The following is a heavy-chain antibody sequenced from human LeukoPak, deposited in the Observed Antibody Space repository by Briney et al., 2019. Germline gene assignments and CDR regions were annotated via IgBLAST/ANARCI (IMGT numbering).Heavy chain of an antibody. CDR2: INPSGGSP. D-gene: IGHD6-6*01. J-gene: IGHJ4*02. CDR1: GYTFTSYY. V-gene: IGHV1-46*01. Sequence: ASVKVSCKASGYTFTSYYMHWVRQAPGQGLEWMGIINPSGGSPSYAQKFQGRVTMTRDTSTSTVYMELSSLRSEDTAVYYCARDGSKEYSSSPFDYWGQGTLVTVSS. CDR3: ARDGSKEYSSSPFDY.